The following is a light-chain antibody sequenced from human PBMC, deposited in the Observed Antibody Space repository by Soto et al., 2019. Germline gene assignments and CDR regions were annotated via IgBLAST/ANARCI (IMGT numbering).Light chain of an antibody. CDR2: DGS. CDR3: CSYAGSSTVV. J-gene: IGLJ2*01. CDR1: SSDVGTYNL. Sequence: QPVLTQPASVSGSPGQSITISCTSSDVGTYNLVSWYQHHPGKAPKLMIYDGSKRPSGVSNRFSGSKSGNTASLTISGLQAEDEADYYCCSYAGSSTVVFGGGTKLTVL. V-gene: IGLV2-23*01.